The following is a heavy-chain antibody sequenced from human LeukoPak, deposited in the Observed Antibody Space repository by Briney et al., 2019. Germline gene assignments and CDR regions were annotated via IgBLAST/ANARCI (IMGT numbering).Heavy chain of an antibody. CDR3: ASQAILGETANSFDY. D-gene: IGHD3-10*01. Sequence: ASVKVSCKASGYTFTGYYMHWVRQAPGQGLEWMGYINPHSGATHYAQKFQGRVTMTRNTSISTAHMELTRLTSDDTAVYYCASQAILGETANSFDYWGQGALVTVSS. J-gene: IGHJ4*02. CDR2: INPHSGAT. CDR1: GYTFTGYY. V-gene: IGHV1-2*02.